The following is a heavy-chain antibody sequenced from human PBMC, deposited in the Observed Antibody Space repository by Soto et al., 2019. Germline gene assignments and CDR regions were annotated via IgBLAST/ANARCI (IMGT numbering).Heavy chain of an antibody. CDR2: IWYDGSKK. CDR3: ARDPGYSNYDFDY. J-gene: IGHJ4*02. D-gene: IGHD5-12*01. CDR1: GFTFSSHA. V-gene: IGHV3-33*01. Sequence: GESLKISCVASGFTFSSHAMHWVRQAPGKGLEWVAVIWYDGSKKYYADSVKGRFTVARDDSKNTLYLQMNSLRVEDTAVYYCARDPGYSNYDFDYWGKGPLVTVSS.